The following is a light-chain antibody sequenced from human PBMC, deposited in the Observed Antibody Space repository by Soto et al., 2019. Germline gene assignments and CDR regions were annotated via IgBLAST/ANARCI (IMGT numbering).Light chain of an antibody. V-gene: IGKV3-11*01. CDR1: KIVRSI. Sequence: IVMTQSPPILSRSLGERPTLSCRPSKIVRSILAWYQQKPGQSPGLIIYDASNRAHGTPASFSGTGSATDFTPTINNLEPEDFAVYYGQVRTNWSIAFGRGTRLEIK. CDR3: QVRTNWSIA. J-gene: IGKJ5*01. CDR2: DAS.